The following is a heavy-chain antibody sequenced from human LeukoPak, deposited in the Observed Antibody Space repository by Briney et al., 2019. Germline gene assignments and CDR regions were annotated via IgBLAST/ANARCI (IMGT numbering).Heavy chain of an antibody. Sequence: SGTLSLTCSVSGDSISSNEWWSWVRQPPGKGLEWIGEVFHSGSTNFNPSLKSRVTISIDKSKNQFSLEVTSVTAADTAIYYCARVPGYSNYVDYWGQGTLVIVSS. CDR1: GDSISSNEW. D-gene: IGHD4-11*01. CDR2: VFHSGST. CDR3: ARVPGYSNYVDY. V-gene: IGHV4-4*02. J-gene: IGHJ4*02.